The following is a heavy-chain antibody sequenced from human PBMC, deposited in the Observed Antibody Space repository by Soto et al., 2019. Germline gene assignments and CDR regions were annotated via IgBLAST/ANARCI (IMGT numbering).Heavy chain of an antibody. V-gene: IGHV6-1*01. J-gene: IGHJ6*02. CDR3: ARERGYSGSYYFYYYYGMDV. CDR1: GDRVSSNSAA. D-gene: IGHD1-26*01. CDR2: TYYRSKWYN. Sequence: KQSQTLSLTCAISGDRVSSNSAAWNWIRQSPSRGLEWLGRTYYRSKWYNDYAVSVKSRITINPDTSKNQFSLQLNSVTPEDTAVYYCARERGYSGSYYFYYYYGMDVWGQGTTVTVSS.